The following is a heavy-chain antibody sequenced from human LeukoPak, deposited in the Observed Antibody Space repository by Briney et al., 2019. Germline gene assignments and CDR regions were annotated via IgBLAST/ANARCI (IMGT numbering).Heavy chain of an antibody. V-gene: IGHV4-4*07. CDR3: ARHQGWLQWEY. D-gene: IGHD5-24*01. CDR2: IYAAET. Sequence: PSETLSLTCNVSGASISDYYWSWIRHSAGKGLEWIGRIYAAETDFNPSLKSRLTMSIDTSKNQFSLKLRSVAAADTAVYYCARHQGWLQWEYWGQGTLVTVSS. J-gene: IGHJ4*02. CDR1: GASISDYY.